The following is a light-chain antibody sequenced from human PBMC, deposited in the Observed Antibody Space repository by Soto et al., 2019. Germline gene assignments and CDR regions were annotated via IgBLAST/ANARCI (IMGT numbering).Light chain of an antibody. CDR1: SSNIGGNF. CDR3: AAWDDSLSGVV. Sequence: QAVVTQPPSASGTPGLRVTISCSGSSSNIGGNFVFWYQQLPGTAPKLLIYRNNQRPSGVPDRFSGSKSGTSASLAISGLRSEDEADYYCAAWDDSLSGVVFGGGTKLTV. V-gene: IGLV1-47*01. CDR2: RNN. J-gene: IGLJ2*01.